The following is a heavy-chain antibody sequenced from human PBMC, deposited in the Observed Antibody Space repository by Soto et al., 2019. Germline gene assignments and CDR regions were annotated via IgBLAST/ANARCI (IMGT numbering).Heavy chain of an antibody. V-gene: IGHV4-31*03. J-gene: IGHJ5*02. CDR1: GGSISSGGYY. CDR2: ISYSGST. CDR3: GSTSVYDVLTGYRLYYYDP. D-gene: IGHD3-9*01. Sequence: SETLSLSCTVSGGSISSGGYYWSWIRQHPGKGLEWIGYISYSGSTYYNPSLKSRVIISLDRSKDQFSLRLSSVTAEDTAVYYWGSTSVYDVLTGYRLYYYDPWGQGTLVTVSS.